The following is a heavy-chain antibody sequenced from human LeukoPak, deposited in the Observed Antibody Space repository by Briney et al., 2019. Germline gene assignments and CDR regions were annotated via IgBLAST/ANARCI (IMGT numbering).Heavy chain of an antibody. CDR3: ARDHRYAFDN. D-gene: IGHD5-12*01. J-gene: IGHJ4*02. CDR1: GFTFIVYS. Sequence: GGSLRLSCAASGFTFIVYSMNWVRQAPGKGLEWISYVGISSGNTKYADSVKGRFTISGDSAKNSVFLQMNSLRVEDTAVYYCARDHRYAFDNWGQGTLVTVSS. V-gene: IGHV3-48*04. CDR2: VGISSGNT.